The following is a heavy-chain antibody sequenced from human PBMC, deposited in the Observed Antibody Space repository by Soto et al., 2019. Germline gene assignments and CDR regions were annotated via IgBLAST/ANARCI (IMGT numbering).Heavy chain of an antibody. D-gene: IGHD3-16*01. CDR3: ARRRPVMGSDF. CDR2: IFWNGDK. V-gene: IGHV2-5*01. J-gene: IGHJ4*02. Sequence: QITLKESGPSLVKPTQTLTLTCTFSGFSLSTSGVAVGWVRQPPGKALEWLALIFWNGDKRYRPSLEGRLSITMDTSKNQVVLTMTNMDPADTGTYYCARRRPVMGSDFWGQGTLVTVSS. CDR1: GFSLSTSGVA.